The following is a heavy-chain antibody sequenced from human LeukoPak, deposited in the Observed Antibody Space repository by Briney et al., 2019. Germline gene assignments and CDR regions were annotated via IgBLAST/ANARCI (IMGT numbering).Heavy chain of an antibody. CDR3: ARLYNSGRNI. V-gene: IGHV3-21*01. CDR2: ISGSSSFM. CDR1: GFTFSPYS. Sequence: GGSLRLSCAASGFTFSPYSMHWVRQAPGKGLEWVSSISGSSSFMYYADSVKGRFTISRDNAKNSLYLQMNSLRAEDTAVYYCARLYNSGRNIWGQGTMVTVSS. D-gene: IGHD3-10*01. J-gene: IGHJ3*02.